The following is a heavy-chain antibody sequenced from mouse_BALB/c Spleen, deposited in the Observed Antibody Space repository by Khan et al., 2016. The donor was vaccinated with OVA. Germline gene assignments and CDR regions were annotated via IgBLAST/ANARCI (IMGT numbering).Heavy chain of an antibody. CDR1: GFTFSSYS. J-gene: IGHJ3*01. D-gene: IGHD4-1*01. CDR2: ISSGGDYT. V-gene: IGHV5-6*01. CDR3: ASHLTGSFAY. Sequence: EVELVESGGDLVKPGGSLKLSCAASGFTFSSYSMSWVRQTPDKRLEWVATISSGGDYTYYPDNVKGRFTISRDNAKNPLYLQMSSLKSEDTAMYYCASHLTGSFAYGGQGTLVTVSA.